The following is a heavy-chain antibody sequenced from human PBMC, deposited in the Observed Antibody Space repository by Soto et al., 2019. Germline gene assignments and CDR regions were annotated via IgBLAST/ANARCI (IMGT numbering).Heavy chain of an antibody. CDR3: ARATYYYDSSGYPLFDY. D-gene: IGHD3-22*01. J-gene: IGHJ4*02. CDR1: GFSLSTSGVG. CDR2: IYWDDDK. V-gene: IGHV2-5*02. Sequence: SGPTLVKPTQTLTLTCTFSGFSLSTSGVGVGWIRQPPGKALEWLALIYWDDDKRYSPSLKSRLTITKDTSKNQVVLTMTNMDPVDTATYYCARATYYYDSSGYPLFDYWGQGTLVTVSS.